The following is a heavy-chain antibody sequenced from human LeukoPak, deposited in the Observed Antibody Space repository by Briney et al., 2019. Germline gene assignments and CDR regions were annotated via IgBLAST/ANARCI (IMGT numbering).Heavy chain of an antibody. CDR3: AATPRFHSSGYYYAFDI. V-gene: IGHV4-4*02. J-gene: IGHJ3*02. CDR2: IYHSGST. CDR1: GGSISSSSGNC. D-gene: IGHD3-22*01. Sequence: PSETLSLTCAVSGGSISSSSGNCWTWVRQPPGKGLEWIGEIYHSGSTNYNPSLKSRVTMLLDKSKNQFSLKLSSVTAADTAVYYCAATPRFHSSGYYYAFDIWGQGTMVTVSS.